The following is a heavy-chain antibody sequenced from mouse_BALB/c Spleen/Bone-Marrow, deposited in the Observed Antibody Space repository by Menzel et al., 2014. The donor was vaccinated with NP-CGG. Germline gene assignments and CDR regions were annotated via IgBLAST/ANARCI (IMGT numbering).Heavy chain of an antibody. Sequence: DVHLVESGGGLVKPGGSLKLSCAASGFAFSSYDMSWVRQTPEKRLEWVAYISSGGGSTYYSDTVKGRFTISRDNAKNTLYLEMSSLKSEDTAMYYCARHMIRGFAYWGQGTPVTVSA. CDR1: GFAFSSYD. V-gene: IGHV5-12-1*01. CDR2: ISSGGGST. J-gene: IGHJ3*01. D-gene: IGHD2-4*01. CDR3: ARHMIRGFAY.